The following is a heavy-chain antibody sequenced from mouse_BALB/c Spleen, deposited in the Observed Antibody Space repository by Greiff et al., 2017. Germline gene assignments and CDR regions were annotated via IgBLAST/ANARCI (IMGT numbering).Heavy chain of an antibody. CDR3: ARNDYDEVWFAY. J-gene: IGHJ3*01. CDR1: GFNIKDTY. CDR2: IDPANGNT. Sequence: EVKLVESGAELVKPGASVKLSCTASGFNIKDTYMHWVKQRPEQGLEWIGRIDPANGNTKYDPKFQGKATITADTSSNTAYLQLSSLTSEDTAVYYCARNDYDEVWFAYWGQGTLVTVSA. V-gene: IGHV14-3*02. D-gene: IGHD2-4*01.